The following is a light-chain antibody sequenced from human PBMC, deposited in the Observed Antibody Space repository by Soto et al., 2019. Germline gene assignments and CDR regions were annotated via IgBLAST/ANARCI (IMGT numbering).Light chain of an antibody. J-gene: IGLJ2*01. Sequence: QSALTQPPSASGSPGQSVTISCTGTSSDVGGYDYVSWYQQHPGKAPKFIIYEVNKRPSGVPDRFSGSKSGNTASLTVSGLQAEDEADYYCSSYAGSNNVLFGGGTKLTVL. V-gene: IGLV2-8*01. CDR2: EVN. CDR1: SSDVGGYDY. CDR3: SSYAGSNNVL.